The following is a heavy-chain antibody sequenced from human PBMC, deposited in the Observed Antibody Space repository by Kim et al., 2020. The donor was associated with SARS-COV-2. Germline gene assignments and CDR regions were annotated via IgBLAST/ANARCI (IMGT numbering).Heavy chain of an antibody. D-gene: IGHD3-16*01. CDR1: DGSIINYS. V-gene: IGHV4-59*08. J-gene: IGHJ4*02. CDR3: ARVWNYFDY. CDR2: IYYSGTT. Sequence: SETLSLTCTVSDGSIINYSWSWIRQPPGKGLEWIGYIYYSGTTNYNPSLKSRVTISVDTSKNQFSLNLTSVTAADTAVYYCARVWNYFDYWSQGTLVTVSS.